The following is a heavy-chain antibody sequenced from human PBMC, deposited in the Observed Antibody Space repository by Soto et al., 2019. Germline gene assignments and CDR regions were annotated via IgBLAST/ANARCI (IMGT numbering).Heavy chain of an antibody. CDR2: IYYSGST. J-gene: IGHJ6*02. V-gene: IGHV4-30-4*01. Sequence: SETLSLTCTVSGGSISSGDYYWSWIRQPPGKGLEWIGYIYYSGSTYYNPSLKSRVTISVDTSKNQFSLKLSSVTAADTAVYYCARDHTTYYYGMDVWGQGTTVTVSS. CDR1: GGSISSGDYY. CDR3: ARDHTTYYYGMDV.